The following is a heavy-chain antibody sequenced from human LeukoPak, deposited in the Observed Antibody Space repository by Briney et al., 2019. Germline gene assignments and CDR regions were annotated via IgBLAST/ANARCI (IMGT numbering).Heavy chain of an antibody. D-gene: IGHD3-10*01. J-gene: IGHJ5*02. V-gene: IGHV3-7*03. CDR2: INEAGSDK. Sequence: PGGSLRLSCATTGFTFTRYWMSWVRQAPGKGLEWVANINEAGSDKYYVDSVKGRFTISRDNARNSLYLQMGGLTGDDTAIYHCAKDPGDKAIDRWFDPWGQGTLVTVSS. CDR1: GFTFTRYW. CDR3: AKDPGDKAIDRWFDP.